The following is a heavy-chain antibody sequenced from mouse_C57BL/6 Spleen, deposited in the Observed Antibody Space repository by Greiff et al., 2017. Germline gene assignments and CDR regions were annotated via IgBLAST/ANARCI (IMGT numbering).Heavy chain of an antibody. V-gene: IGHV1-58*01. D-gene: IGHD1-1*01. Sequence: EVKLMESGAELVRPGSSVKMSCKTSGYTFTSYGINWVKQRPGQGLEWIGYIYIGNGYTEYNEKFKGKATLTSDTSSSTAYMQLSSLTSEDSAIXFCAREPQKGDGSSYAFAYWGQGTLVTVSA. CDR2: IYIGNGYT. CDR1: GYTFTSYG. J-gene: IGHJ3*01. CDR3: AREPQKGDGSSYAFAY.